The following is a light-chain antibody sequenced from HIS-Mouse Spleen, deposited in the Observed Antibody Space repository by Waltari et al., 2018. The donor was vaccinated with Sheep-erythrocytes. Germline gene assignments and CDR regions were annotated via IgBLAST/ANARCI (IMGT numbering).Light chain of an antibody. CDR1: QIVNSY. Sequence: EIVLTQSPATLSLSPGVRATLSCRASQIVNSYLAWYQQKPGQAPRLLIYDASNSTTGIPARFSGRLSGTDFTLTISSLEPEDFAVYSYQPRRNSYTFGQGTKLEIK. CDR3: QPRRNSYT. V-gene: IGKV3-11*01. CDR2: DAS. J-gene: IGKJ2*01.